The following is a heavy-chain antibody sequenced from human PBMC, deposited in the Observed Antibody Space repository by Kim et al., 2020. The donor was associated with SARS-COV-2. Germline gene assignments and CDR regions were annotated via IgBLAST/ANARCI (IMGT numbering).Heavy chain of an antibody. J-gene: IGHJ3*02. V-gene: IGHV4-4*07. CDR2: VSGSGNT. CDR1: GGSISGFY. D-gene: IGHD5-18*01. Sequence: SETLSLTCTVSGGSISGFYWSWVRQPAGKGLEWIGHVSGSGNTKYNPSLKSRVTVSVDTSKNQFSLQLNSVSAADMALYFCVREGGYTYGYWDGFDIWG. CDR3: VREGGYTYGYWDGFDI.